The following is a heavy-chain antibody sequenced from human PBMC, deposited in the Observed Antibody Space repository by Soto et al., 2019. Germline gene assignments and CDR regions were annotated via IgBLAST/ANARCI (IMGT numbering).Heavy chain of an antibody. Sequence: SQTLSLTCAISGVSVSSNSATWNWIRPSPSRGLEWLGRTYYRSKWYNDYAVSVKSRITISPDTSKNQFSLQLNSVTPDDTAVFYCARDTPPYGLDVWGQGTTVTVSS. CDR2: TYYRSKWYN. J-gene: IGHJ6*02. V-gene: IGHV6-1*01. CDR3: ARDTPPYGLDV. CDR1: GVSVSSNSAT.